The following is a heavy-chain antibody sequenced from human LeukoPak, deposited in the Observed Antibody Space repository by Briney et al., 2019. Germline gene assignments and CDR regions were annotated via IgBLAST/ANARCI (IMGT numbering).Heavy chain of an antibody. CDR3: ASRRISGLDAFDI. J-gene: IGHJ3*02. V-gene: IGHV4-31*03. Sequence: PSQTLSLTCTVSGGSISSGGYYWSWIRQHPGKGLEWIGYIYYSGSTYYNPSLESRVTISVDTSKNQFSLKLSSVTAADTAVYYCASRRISGLDAFDIWGQGTMVTVSS. CDR1: GGSISSGGYY. CDR2: IYYSGST. D-gene: IGHD2-15*01.